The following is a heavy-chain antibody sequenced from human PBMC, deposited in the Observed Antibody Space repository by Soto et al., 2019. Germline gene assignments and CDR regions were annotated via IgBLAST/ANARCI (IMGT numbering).Heavy chain of an antibody. J-gene: IGHJ4*02. CDR1: GFTFSSYG. D-gene: IGHD3-10*01. CDR2: IWYDGSNK. Sequence: QVQLVESGGGVVQPGRSLRLSCAASGFTFSSYGMHWVRQAPGKGLEWVAVIWYDGSNKYYADSVKCRFTISRDNSKNTLYLQMNSLRAEDTAVYYCARETGGYFNYWGQGTLVTVSS. V-gene: IGHV3-33*01. CDR3: ARETGGYFNY.